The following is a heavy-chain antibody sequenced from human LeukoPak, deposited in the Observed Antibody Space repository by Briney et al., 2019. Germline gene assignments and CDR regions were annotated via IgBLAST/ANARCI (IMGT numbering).Heavy chain of an antibody. CDR2: ISGSGGST. CDR3: AKTRPLDSSSWSHGDY. J-gene: IGHJ4*02. Sequence: GGSLRLSCAASGFTFSNYAMNWVRQAPGKGLEWVSVISGSGGSTYYADSVKGRFTISRDNSKNTLYLQMNSLRAEDTAVYYCAKTRPLDSSSWSHGDYWGQGTLVTVSS. CDR1: GFTFSNYA. V-gene: IGHV3-23*01. D-gene: IGHD6-13*01.